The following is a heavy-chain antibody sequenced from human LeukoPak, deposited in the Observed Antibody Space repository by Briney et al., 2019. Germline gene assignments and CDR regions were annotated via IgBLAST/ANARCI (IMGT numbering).Heavy chain of an antibody. J-gene: IGHJ4*02. CDR2: XXXXXXNK. CDR1: GFTFSTYA. D-gene: IGHD2-2*02. Sequence: GRSLRLSCAASGFTFSTYALHWVRQAPGKGLXXXXXXXXXXXNKYYVDSVKGRFTISRDNSKNTLYLQMNSLRAEDTAVYYCARVRGPDLGYCTSTSCYISYWGQGTLVTVSS. V-gene: IGHV3-30-3*01. CDR3: ARVRGPDLGYCTSTSCYISY.